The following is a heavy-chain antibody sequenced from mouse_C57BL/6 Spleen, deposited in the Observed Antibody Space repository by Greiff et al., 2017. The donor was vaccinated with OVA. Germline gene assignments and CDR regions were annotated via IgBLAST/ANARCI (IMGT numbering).Heavy chain of an antibody. CDR3: ARHDGSFMDY. CDR2: ISSGGSYT. CDR1: GFTFSSYG. D-gene: IGHD1-1*01. J-gene: IGHJ4*01. Sequence: EVQVVESGGDLVKPGGSLKLSCAASGFTFSSYGMSWVRQTPDKRLEWVATISSGGSYTYYPDSVKGRFTISRDNAKNTLYLQMSSLKSEDTAMYYCARHDGSFMDYWGQGTSVTVSS. V-gene: IGHV5-6*01.